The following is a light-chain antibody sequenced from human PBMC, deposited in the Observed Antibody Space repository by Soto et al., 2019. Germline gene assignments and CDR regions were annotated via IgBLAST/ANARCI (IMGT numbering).Light chain of an antibody. J-gene: IGKJ1*01. V-gene: IGKV3-20*01. CDR2: RTS. CDR1: QSVSSSY. CDR3: QQYDSSPRT. Sequence: EIVLTQYPGTLSLSPGERATLSCRASQSVSSSYLAWYQQKPGQAPRLLIYRTSNRATGIPDRFSGSGSGTDFTLTISRLEPEDFAVYWCQQYDSSPRTFGQGTKVDIK.